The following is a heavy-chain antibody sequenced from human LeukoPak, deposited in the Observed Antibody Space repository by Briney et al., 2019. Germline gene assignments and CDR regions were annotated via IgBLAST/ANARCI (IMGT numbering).Heavy chain of an antibody. V-gene: IGHV3-30*02. J-gene: IGHJ6*03. CDR1: GFTFSSYG. Sequence: GGSLRLSCAASGFTFSSYGMHWVRQAPGKGLEWVAVIWFDGSNKYYADSVKGRFTISRDNSKNTLYLQMNSLRAEDTAVYYCAKDAQDIVVVPAAMGEGYYYYMDVWGKGTTVTVSS. CDR2: IWFDGSNK. D-gene: IGHD2-2*01. CDR3: AKDAQDIVVVPAAMGEGYYYYMDV.